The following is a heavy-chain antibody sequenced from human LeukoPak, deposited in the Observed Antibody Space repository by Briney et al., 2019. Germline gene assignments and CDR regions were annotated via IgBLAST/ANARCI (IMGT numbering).Heavy chain of an antibody. CDR1: GFTFSSYA. V-gene: IGHV3-74*01. CDR3: ARAARRYSSGWYAFDS. Sequence: GGSLRLSCAASGFTFSSYAMSWVRQAPGKGPVWVSRINSDESITTYADSVKGRFTISRDNAKNTLYLQMNSLRAEDTAVYYCARAARRYSSGWYAFDSWGQGTLVTISS. CDR2: INSDESIT. D-gene: IGHD6-19*01. J-gene: IGHJ4*02.